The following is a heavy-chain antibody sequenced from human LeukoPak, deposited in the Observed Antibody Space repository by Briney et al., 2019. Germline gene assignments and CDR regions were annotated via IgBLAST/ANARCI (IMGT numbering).Heavy chain of an antibody. D-gene: IGHD6-13*01. Sequence: PSETLSLTCTVYGGSFSDYSWTWIRQPPGKGLEWIGGINHSGSTNYNPSLKSRITISVDTSKNQFSLKLSSVTAADTAVYYCARGSSIAAAGTGYCFDYWGRGTLVTVSS. CDR1: GGSFSDYS. CDR3: ARGSSIAAAGTGYCFDY. J-gene: IGHJ4*02. V-gene: IGHV4-34*01. CDR2: INHSGST.